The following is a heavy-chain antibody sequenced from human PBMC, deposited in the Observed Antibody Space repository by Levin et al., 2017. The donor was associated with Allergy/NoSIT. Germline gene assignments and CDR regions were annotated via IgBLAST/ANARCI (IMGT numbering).Heavy chain of an antibody. D-gene: IGHD2-21*01. CDR3: ARDGNGQPAYYYYGIYV. J-gene: IGHJ6*02. V-gene: IGHV3-33*01. Sequence: QPGGSLRLSCAASGFSFSNYGMHWVRQAPGKGLEWVAVIWYDGTKKYYADSVKGRFTISRDSSRNTLYLQMNTLRVEDTAVYYCARDGNGQPAYYYYGIYVWGQGTTVTVSS. CDR1: GFSFSNYG. CDR2: IWYDGTKK.